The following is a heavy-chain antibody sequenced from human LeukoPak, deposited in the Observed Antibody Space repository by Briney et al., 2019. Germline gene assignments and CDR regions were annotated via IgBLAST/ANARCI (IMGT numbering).Heavy chain of an antibody. CDR1: GYTFTIYG. V-gene: IGHV1-18*04. D-gene: IGHD3-10*01. CDR3: ARGTMVRGVIPSYYYGMDV. J-gene: IGHJ6*04. CDR2: ISAYNGNT. Sequence: GASVKVSCKASGYTFTIYGISWVRQAPGQGLEWMGWISAYNGNTNYAQKLQGRVTMTTDTSTSTAYMELRSLRSDDTAVYYCARGTMVRGVIPSYYYGMDVWGKGTTVTVSS.